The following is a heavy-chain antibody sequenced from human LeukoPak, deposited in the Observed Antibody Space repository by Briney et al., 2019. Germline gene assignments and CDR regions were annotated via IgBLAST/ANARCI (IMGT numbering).Heavy chain of an antibody. V-gene: IGHV4-59*01. CDR3: ARSGTKTNGFDY. CDR2: IYYSGST. Sequence: SETLSLTCTVSSGSISTYYWSWIRQPPGKGLEWIGYIYYSGSTNYSPSLQSRVTMSVDTSKNQFSLRLNSVTAADTAVYYCARSGTKTNGFDYWGQGTLVTVSS. J-gene: IGHJ4*02. CDR1: SGSISTYY. D-gene: IGHD2-8*01.